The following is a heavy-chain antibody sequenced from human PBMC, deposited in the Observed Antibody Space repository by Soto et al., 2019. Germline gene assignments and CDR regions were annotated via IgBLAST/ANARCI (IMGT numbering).Heavy chain of an antibody. CDR3: ARGPKQLGGSFYYGLDV. V-gene: IGHV4-31*03. D-gene: IGHD1-1*01. J-gene: IGHJ6*02. CDR1: GDSISRGSFY. CDR2: IYYSGST. Sequence: QVQLQESGPGLVKPSQTLSHTCTVSGDSISRGSFYWSWFRHHPGKGLEWIGFIYYSGSTYYNPSLKSRVTISVDSSKNQFSLRLSSVTAADTALYYCARGPKQLGGSFYYGLDVWGQGTTVTVSS.